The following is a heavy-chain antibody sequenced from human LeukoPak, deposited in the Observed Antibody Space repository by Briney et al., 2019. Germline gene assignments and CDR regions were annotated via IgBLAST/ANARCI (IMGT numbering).Heavy chain of an antibody. J-gene: IGHJ4*02. Sequence: ASVKVSCKASGYTFTGYYMHWVRQAPGQGLEWMGWINPNSGGINYAQKFQGKVTMTRDTSISTAYMELSRLRSDDTAVYYCARGVIYDSSGPWGQGTLVTVSS. CDR3: ARGVIYDSSGP. CDR1: GYTFTGYY. D-gene: IGHD3-22*01. V-gene: IGHV1-2*02. CDR2: INPNSGGI.